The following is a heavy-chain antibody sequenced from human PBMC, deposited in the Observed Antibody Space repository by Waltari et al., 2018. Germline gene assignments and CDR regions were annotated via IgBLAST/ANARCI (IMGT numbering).Heavy chain of an antibody. D-gene: IGHD3-22*01. V-gene: IGHV4-38-2*01. CDR2: IYHSGST. Sequence: QVQLQESGPGLVKPSETLSLPCAVSGYSISSGYYWGWIRQPPGKGLEWIGSIYHSGSTYYNPSLKSRVTISVDTSKNQFSLKLSSVTAADTAVYYCAKGPDYDSSGSFDYWGQGTLVTVSS. CDR1: GYSISSGYY. CDR3: AKGPDYDSSGSFDY. J-gene: IGHJ4*02.